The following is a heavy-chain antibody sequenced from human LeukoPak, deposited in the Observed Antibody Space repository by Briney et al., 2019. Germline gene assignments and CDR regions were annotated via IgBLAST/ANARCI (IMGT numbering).Heavy chain of an antibody. CDR3: ARANPVYGDFDY. D-gene: IGHD4-17*01. CDR2: IFPNGNT. V-gene: IGHV3-53*01. J-gene: IGHJ4*02. CDR1: GLAVSDHY. Sequence: GGSLRFSCTLSGLAVSDHYLTWVRQAPGKGLERVSVIFPNGNTYSADFVEGRFSISRDKSTNTLFLDMSRVGTDDSAVYFCARANPVYGDFDYWGQGTLVSVSS.